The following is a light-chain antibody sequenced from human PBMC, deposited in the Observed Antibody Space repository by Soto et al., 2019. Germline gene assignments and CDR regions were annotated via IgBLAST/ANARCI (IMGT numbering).Light chain of an antibody. J-gene: IGKJ5*01. CDR3: QQYGSSPIT. CDR1: QSVTRDY. Sequence: EIVLTQSPDTLSLSPGGRATLSCRASQSVTRDYLGWYQQTPGQAPRLLIFGASSRATGIPDRFTGSGSGTDFTLTISRVEPEDFAVYYCQQYGSSPITFGQGTRLEIK. V-gene: IGKV3-20*01. CDR2: GAS.